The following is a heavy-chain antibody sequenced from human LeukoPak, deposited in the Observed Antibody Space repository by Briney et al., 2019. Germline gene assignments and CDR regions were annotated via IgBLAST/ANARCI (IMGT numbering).Heavy chain of an antibody. J-gene: IGHJ4*02. CDR1: GFTLSSNY. D-gene: IGHD2-15*01. V-gene: IGHV3-53*01. CDR3: AGRLGYCSGGSCYPPHYFDY. Sequence: GGSLRLSCAASGFTLSSNYMSWVRQAPGKGLEWVSVIYSGGSTYYADSVKGRFTISRDNSKNTLYLQMNSLRAEDTAVYYCAGRLGYCSGGSCYPPHYFDYWGQGTLVTVSS. CDR2: IYSGGST.